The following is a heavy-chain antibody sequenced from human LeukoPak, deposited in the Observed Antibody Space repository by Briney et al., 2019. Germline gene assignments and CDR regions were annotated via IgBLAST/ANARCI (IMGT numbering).Heavy chain of an antibody. D-gene: IGHD1-26*01. CDR1: GYTFTSYG. J-gene: IGHJ4*02. CDR2: ISAYNGNT. V-gene: IGHV1-18*01. CDR3: ATAGASIVGAPDY. Sequence: ASVKVSCKASGYTFTSYGISWVRQAPGQGLEWMGWISAYNGNTNYAQKFQGRVTMTEDTSTDTAYMELSSLRSEDTAVYYCATAGASIVGAPDYWGQGTLVTVSS.